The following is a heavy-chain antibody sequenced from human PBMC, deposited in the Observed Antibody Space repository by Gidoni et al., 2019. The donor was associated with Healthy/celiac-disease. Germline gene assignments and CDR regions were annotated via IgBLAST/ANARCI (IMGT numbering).Heavy chain of an antibody. J-gene: IGHJ3*02. Sequence: QVQLVQSGAEVKKPGSSVKVSCKASGGTFSSSAISWVRQAPGQGLEWMGRIIPILGIANYAQKFQGRVTITADKSTSTAYMELSSLRSEDTAVYYCARVGTFLPGALPYDAFDIWGQGTMVTVSS. V-gene: IGHV1-69*09. CDR2: IIPILGIA. D-gene: IGHD3-16*01. CDR3: ARVGTFLPGALPYDAFDI. CDR1: GGTFSSSA.